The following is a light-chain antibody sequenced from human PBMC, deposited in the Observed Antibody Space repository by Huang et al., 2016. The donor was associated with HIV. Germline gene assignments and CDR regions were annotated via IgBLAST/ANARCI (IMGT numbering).Light chain of an antibody. J-gene: IGKJ1*01. CDR2: GAS. CDR3: QKYESAPRT. CDR1: HDISTF. V-gene: IGKV1-27*01. Sequence: IEMTQSPPSLSASIGDRVTLTCRASHDISTFLAWYQQKPGSPPKLLIYGASVVQSGVPSRFSGSGSGTDFTLTINSLQPEDVAKYYCQKYESAPRTFGQGTKVEVK.